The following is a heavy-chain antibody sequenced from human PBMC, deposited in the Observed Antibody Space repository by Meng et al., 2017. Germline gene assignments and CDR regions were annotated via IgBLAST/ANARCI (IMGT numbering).Heavy chain of an antibody. D-gene: IGHD6-13*01. CDR2: IKPQSGDT. CDR3: VRDEDISAAGYLFGDY. CDR1: GYTFTVYY. Sequence: QVQRFQSGSSLNEPRASVGVSCNSSGYTFTVYYIHWVRQAPGQGLEWMGHIKPQSGDTLYAQKFQGRVSMTRDTSISTAYVELSGLTSDDTAIYYCVRDEDISAAGYLFGDYWGHGTLVTVSS. V-gene: IGHV1-2*06. J-gene: IGHJ4*01.